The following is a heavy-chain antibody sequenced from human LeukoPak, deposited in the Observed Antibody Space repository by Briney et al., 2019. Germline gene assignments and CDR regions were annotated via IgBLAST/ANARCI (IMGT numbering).Heavy chain of an antibody. CDR2: ISAYNGNT. J-gene: IGHJ4*02. CDR1: GYTFTSYG. D-gene: IGHD3-22*01. CDR3: ATSYYYDSSGQIGDY. Sequence: ASVKVPCKASGYTFTSYGISWVRQAPGQGLEWMGWISAYNGNTNYAQKLQGRVTMTTDTSTSTAYMELRSLRSDDTAVYYCATSYYYDSSGQIGDYWGQGTLVTVSS. V-gene: IGHV1-18*01.